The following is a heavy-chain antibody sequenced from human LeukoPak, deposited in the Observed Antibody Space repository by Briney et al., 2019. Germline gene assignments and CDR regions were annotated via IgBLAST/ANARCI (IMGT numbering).Heavy chain of an antibody. CDR3: AKRIAVAGKPLEY. D-gene: IGHD6-19*01. CDR2: INHSGST. Sequence: SETLSLTCAVYGVSFSGYYWSWLRQPPGKGLEWVGEINHSGSTNFNPSLKSRLTISVDTSKNQFSLKLSSVTAADTAVYYCAKRIAVAGKPLEYWGQGTLVTVSS. CDR1: GVSFSGYY. V-gene: IGHV4-34*01. J-gene: IGHJ4*02.